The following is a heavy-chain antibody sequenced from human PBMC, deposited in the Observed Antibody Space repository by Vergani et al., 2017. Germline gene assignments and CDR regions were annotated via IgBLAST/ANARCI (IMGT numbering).Heavy chain of an antibody. CDR1: GHSISSGYY. CDR3: ASLLTGGIDY. V-gene: IGHV4-38-2*01. D-gene: IGHD3-16*01. Sequence: QLQLQESGPGLVKPSESLSLTCAVSGHSISSGYYWGWVRQPPGKGLEWIGSIYHTWTPSYNASLKSRVTISVDTSKNQFSLRLRFVTAADTAVYYCASLLTGGIDYWGRGTLVTVSS. J-gene: IGHJ4*02. CDR2: IYHTWTP.